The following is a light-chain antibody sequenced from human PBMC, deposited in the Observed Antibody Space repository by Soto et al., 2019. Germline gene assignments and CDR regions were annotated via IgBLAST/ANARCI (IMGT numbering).Light chain of an antibody. V-gene: IGKV1-5*03. CDR2: KAS. CDR1: QSTRNY. CDR3: QQRSNWPPSIT. Sequence: DIQMTQSPATLSASFGDRVTITCRASQSTRNYLAWYQQKPGTAPQVLIYKASNLETGDPSRFSGSGSGTEFALFISSLQPDDFATYYCQQRSNWPPSITFGQGTRLEIK. J-gene: IGKJ5*01.